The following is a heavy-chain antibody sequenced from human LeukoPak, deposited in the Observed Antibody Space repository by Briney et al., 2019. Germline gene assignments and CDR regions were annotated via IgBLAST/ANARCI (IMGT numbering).Heavy chain of an antibody. CDR2: IYYSGCT. J-gene: IGHJ4*02. CDR3: ARDHGLPLTRPYPDY. D-gene: IGHD5-12*01. Sequence: SETLSLTCTVSGGSISSSSYYWGWIRQPPGKGLEWIGSIYYSGCTYYNPSLKSRVTISVDTSKNQFSLKLSSVTAADTAVYYCARDHGLPLTRPYPDYWGQGTLVTVSS. CDR1: GGSISSSSYY. V-gene: IGHV4-39*07.